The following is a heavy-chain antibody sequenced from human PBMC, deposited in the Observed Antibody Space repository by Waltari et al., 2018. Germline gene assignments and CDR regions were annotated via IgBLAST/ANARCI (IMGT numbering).Heavy chain of an antibody. CDR3: VRSYTASPMDV. CDR1: GLPFSDHY. Sequence: EVQLVASGGDLVQPGGSLRLACSGSGLPFSDHYIDWVRQAPGKGLEWLGLTRNKENIYSTVYAASVKGRFTISRDDSKNLAYLHMNSLGIDDTAIYYCVRSYTASPMDVWGQGTTVTVSS. J-gene: IGHJ6*02. V-gene: IGHV3-72*01. D-gene: IGHD2-2*02. CDR2: TRNKENIYST.